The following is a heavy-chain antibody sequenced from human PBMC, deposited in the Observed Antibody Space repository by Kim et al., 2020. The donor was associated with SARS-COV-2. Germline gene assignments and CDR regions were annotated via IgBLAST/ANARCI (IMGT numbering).Heavy chain of an antibody. CDR3: AGHYCSRGSCYFDD. Sequence: GGSLRLSCAVSGYSITDNYMSWVRQAPGKGLEWVSMIYSGGSTSYADSVKGRFTFSRDNSKNTIYLQMNSLRAEDTAVYYCAGHYCSRGSCYFDDWGQGT. J-gene: IGHJ4*02. D-gene: IGHD2-15*01. V-gene: IGHV3-53*01. CDR1: GYSITDNY. CDR2: IYSGGST.